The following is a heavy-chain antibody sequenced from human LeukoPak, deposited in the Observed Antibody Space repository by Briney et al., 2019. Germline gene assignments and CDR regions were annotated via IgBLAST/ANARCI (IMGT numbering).Heavy chain of an antibody. CDR2: ICYSGST. J-gene: IGHJ4*02. CDR3: AGLYGPGYFDY. D-gene: IGHD4-17*01. V-gene: IGHV4-59*01. CDR1: GGSISSYY. Sequence: SETLSLTCTVSGGSISSYYWSWIRQPPGKGLEWIGYICYSGSTNYNPSLKSRVTVSVDTSKNQFSLKLSSVTAADTAVYYCAGLYGPGYFDYWGQGTLVTVSS.